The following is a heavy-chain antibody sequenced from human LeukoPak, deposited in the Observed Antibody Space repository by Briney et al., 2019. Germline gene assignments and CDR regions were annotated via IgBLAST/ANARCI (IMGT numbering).Heavy chain of an antibody. Sequence: PGGSLRLSCAASGFTFSSYEMNWVRQAPGKGLEWVSYISSSGSTIYYADSVKGRFTISRDNAKNSLYLQMNSLRAEDTAVYYCARVYPPPNYYDSSGPFDYWGQGTLVTVSS. CDR3: ARVYPPPNYYDSSGPFDY. J-gene: IGHJ4*02. CDR1: GFTFSSYE. D-gene: IGHD3-22*01. CDR2: ISSSGSTI. V-gene: IGHV3-48*03.